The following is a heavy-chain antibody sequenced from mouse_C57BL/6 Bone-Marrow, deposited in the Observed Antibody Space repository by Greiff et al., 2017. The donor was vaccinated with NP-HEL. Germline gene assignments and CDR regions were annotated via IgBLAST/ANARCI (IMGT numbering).Heavy chain of an antibody. J-gene: IGHJ1*03. CDR1: GYAFSSSW. CDR3: ARVYYYGRGWYFDV. CDR2: IYPGDGDT. D-gene: IGHD1-1*01. V-gene: IGHV1-82*01. Sequence: QVQLQQSGPELVKPGASVKISCKASGYAFSSSWMNWVKQRPGKGLEWIGRIYPGDGDTNYNGKFKGKATLTADKSSSTAYMQLSSLTSEDSAVYFCARVYYYGRGWYFDVWGTGTTVTASS.